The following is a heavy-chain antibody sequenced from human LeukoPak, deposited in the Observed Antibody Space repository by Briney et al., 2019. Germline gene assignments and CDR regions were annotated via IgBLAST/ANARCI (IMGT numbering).Heavy chain of an antibody. J-gene: IGHJ4*02. V-gene: IGHV3-74*01. CDR3: ARDVLWFGESYYFDY. CDR1: GFTFSSYW. Sequence: PGRSLRLSCAASGFTFSSYWMHWVRQAPGKGLVWVSRINSDGSSTSYADSVKGRFTISRDNAKNTLYLQMNSLRAEDTAVYYCARDVLWFGESYYFDYWGQGTLVTVSS. D-gene: IGHD3-10*01. CDR2: INSDGSST.